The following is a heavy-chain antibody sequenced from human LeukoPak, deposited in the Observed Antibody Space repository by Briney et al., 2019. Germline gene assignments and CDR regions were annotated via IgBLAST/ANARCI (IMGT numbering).Heavy chain of an antibody. CDR1: DDSFISHY. Sequence: SETLSLTCAVSDDSFISHYWTWIRQPPGKGLEWIGYISYIGSTNYNPSLKSRVTISIDTSRNQFSLRLSSVTAEDTAVYYCAKWGEYCTNGVCYNGYFDYWGQGTLVTVSS. J-gene: IGHJ4*02. D-gene: IGHD2-8*01. CDR3: AKWGEYCTNGVCYNGYFDY. V-gene: IGHV4-59*11. CDR2: ISYIGST.